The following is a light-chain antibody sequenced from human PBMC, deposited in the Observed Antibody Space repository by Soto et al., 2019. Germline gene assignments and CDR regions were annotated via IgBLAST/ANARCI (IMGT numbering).Light chain of an antibody. CDR3: QQTNNYPWT. CDR2: EAS. CDR1: QSISSW. J-gene: IGKJ1*01. V-gene: IGKV1-5*03. Sequence: DIQMTQSPSTLSASVGDRVTITCRASQSISSWLAWYQQKPGKAPKLLIYEASTLAIGVPSRFSGSGSGTEFTLNISSLQPDDFATYYCQQTNNYPWTFGQGTKVDIK.